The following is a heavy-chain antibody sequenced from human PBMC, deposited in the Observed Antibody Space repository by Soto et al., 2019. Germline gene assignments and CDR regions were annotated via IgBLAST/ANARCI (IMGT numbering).Heavy chain of an antibody. CDR3: AKAPYCGDDCYPYYFDY. V-gene: IGHV3-23*01. D-gene: IGHD2-21*02. CDR2: ISGRGGST. CDR1: GFTFSSYA. Sequence: LRLSCAASGFTFSSYAMSWVRQAPGKGLEWVSAISGRGGSTYYADSVKGRFTLSRDNSKSTLSLQMNSLRAEDTAIYYCAKAPYCGDDCYPYYFDYWGQGTLVTVSS. J-gene: IGHJ4*02.